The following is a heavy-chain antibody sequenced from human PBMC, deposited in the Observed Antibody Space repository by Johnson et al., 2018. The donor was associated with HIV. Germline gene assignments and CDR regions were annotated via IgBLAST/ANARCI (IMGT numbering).Heavy chain of an antibody. CDR2: ISSSGSTI. Sequence: QVQLVESGGGLVQPVGSLRLSCAASGISVSGYYMSWVRQAPGKGLEWVSYISSSGSTIYYADSVKGRFTISRDNAKNSLYLQMNSLRAEDTAVYYCARGGSHKMDAFDIWGQGTMVTVSS. V-gene: IGHV3-11*04. D-gene: IGHD1-26*01. CDR1: GISVSGYY. CDR3: ARGGSHKMDAFDI. J-gene: IGHJ3*02.